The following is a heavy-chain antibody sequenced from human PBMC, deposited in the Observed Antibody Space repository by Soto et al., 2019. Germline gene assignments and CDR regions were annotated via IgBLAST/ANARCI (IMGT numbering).Heavy chain of an antibody. D-gene: IGHD3-22*01. Sequence: ASVKVSCKASGYTFTSYAMRWVRQAPGQRLEWMGWINAGNGNTKYSQKFQGRVTITRDTSASTAYMELSSLRSEDTAVYYCARAPYYYDSNGYYPNWYFDLWGRGTLVTVSS. CDR1: GYTFTSYA. CDR3: ARAPYYYDSNGYYPNWYFDL. CDR2: INAGNGNT. J-gene: IGHJ2*01. V-gene: IGHV1-3*01.